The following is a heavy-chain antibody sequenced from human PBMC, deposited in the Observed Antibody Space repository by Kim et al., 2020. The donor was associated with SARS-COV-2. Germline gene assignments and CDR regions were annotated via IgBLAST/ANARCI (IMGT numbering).Heavy chain of an antibody. J-gene: IGHJ4*02. CDR3: AREGSWSKGAFDY. V-gene: IGHV4-31*03. D-gene: IGHD6-13*01. Sequence: SETLSLTCTVSGGSISSGGYYWSWIRQHPGKGLEWIGYIYYSGSTYYNPSLKSRVTISVDTSKNQFSLKLSSVTAADTAVYYCAREGSWSKGAFDYWGQGTLVTVSS. CDR1: GGSISSGGYY. CDR2: IYYSGST.